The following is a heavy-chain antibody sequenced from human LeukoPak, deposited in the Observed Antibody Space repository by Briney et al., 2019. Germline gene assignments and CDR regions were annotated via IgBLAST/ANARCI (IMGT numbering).Heavy chain of an antibody. V-gene: IGHV3-48*03. CDR3: ARSLGGGNQDY. J-gene: IGHJ4*02. CDR2: ISSSGSTI. D-gene: IGHD4-23*01. CDR1: GFTFSSYE. Sequence: GGSLRLSCAASGFTFSSYEMNWVRQAPGKGLEWVSYISSSGSTIYYADSVKGRFTISRDNAKNSLYLQMNSLRAEDTAVYYCARSLGGGNQDYWGQGTLVTVSS.